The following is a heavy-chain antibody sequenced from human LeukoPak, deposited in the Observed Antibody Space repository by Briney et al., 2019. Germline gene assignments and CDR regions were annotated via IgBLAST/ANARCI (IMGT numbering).Heavy chain of an antibody. Sequence: ASVTVSCKASGYTFTGYYMHWVRQAPGQGLEWMGWINPNSGGTNYAQKFQGRVTITRDNAISTAYMELSRLRSDDTAVYYCARDSLVVVAAKTRPLLNFDYWGQGTLVTVSS. CDR1: GYTFTGYY. D-gene: IGHD2-15*01. CDR3: ARDSLVVVAAKTRPLLNFDY. V-gene: IGHV1-2*02. CDR2: INPNSGGT. J-gene: IGHJ4*02.